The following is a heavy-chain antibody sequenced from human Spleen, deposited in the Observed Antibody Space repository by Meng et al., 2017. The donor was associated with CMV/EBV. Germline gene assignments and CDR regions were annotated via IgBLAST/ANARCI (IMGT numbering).Heavy chain of an antibody. V-gene: IGHV1-24*01. CDR3: ATVGPIAARVTYYFDY. J-gene: IGHJ4*02. Sequence: QGQRVQSGAEVKKPGASVKVSCKVSGYTLTELSMHWVRQAPGKGLEWMGGFDPEDGETIYAQKFQGRVTMTEDTSTDTAYMELSSLRSEDTAVYYCATVGPIAARVTYYFDYWGQGTLVTVSS. CDR1: GYTLTELS. D-gene: IGHD6-6*01. CDR2: FDPEDGET.